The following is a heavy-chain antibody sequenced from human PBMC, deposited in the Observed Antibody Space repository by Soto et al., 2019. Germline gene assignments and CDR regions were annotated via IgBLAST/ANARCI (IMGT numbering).Heavy chain of an antibody. Sequence: ASVKVSCKASGYTFTGYYMHWVRQAPGQGLEWMGWINPNSGGTNYAQKFQGWVTMTRDTSISTAYMELSRLRSDDTAVYCCARDLSPYDFWSGYYIGYYGMDVWGQVTTVTVSS. CDR1: GYTFTGYY. CDR2: INPNSGGT. V-gene: IGHV1-2*04. J-gene: IGHJ6*02. D-gene: IGHD3-3*01. CDR3: ARDLSPYDFWSGYYIGYYGMDV.